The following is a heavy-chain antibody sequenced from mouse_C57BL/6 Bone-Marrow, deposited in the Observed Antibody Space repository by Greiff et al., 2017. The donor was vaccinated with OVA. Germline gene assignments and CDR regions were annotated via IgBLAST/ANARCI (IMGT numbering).Heavy chain of an antibody. CDR2: IRSKSNNYAT. V-gene: IGHV10-1*01. Sequence: EVQGVESGGGLVQPKGSLKLSCAASGFSFNTYAMNWVRQAPGKGLVWVARIRSKSNNYATYYADSVKDRFTISRDDSESMLYLQMNNLKTEDTAMYYCVRQLRCHYYAMDYWGQGTSVTVSS. J-gene: IGHJ4*01. CDR1: GFSFNTYA. D-gene: IGHD3-2*02. CDR3: VRQLRCHYYAMDY.